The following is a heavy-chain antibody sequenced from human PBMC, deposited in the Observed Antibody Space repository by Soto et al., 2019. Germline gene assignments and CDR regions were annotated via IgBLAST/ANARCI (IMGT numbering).Heavy chain of an antibody. CDR1: VFTFSSYE. Sequence: VGSLRLSCASSVFTFSSYEMNWVRHSPGKGLEWVSYISSSGSTIYYADSVKGRFTISRDNAKNSLYLQMNSLRAEDTAVYYCARAGWQLGYYFEYWGQGTLDIVSS. CDR3: ARAGWQLGYYFEY. D-gene: IGHD6-6*01. CDR2: ISSSGSTI. J-gene: IGHJ4*02. V-gene: IGHV3-48*03.